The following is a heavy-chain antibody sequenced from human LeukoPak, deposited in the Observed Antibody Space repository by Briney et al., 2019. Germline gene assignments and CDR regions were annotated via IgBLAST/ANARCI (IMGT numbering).Heavy chain of an antibody. V-gene: IGHV4-34*01. J-gene: IGHJ4*02. Sequence: ASETLSLTCAVYGGSFSGYYWSWIRQPPGKGLEWIGEMHHSGSTNYKPSHKSRVTISGDTSKNQFSLRLSSVTAADTAMYYCARGSLPGYYFDFWGQGTLVTVSS. CDR1: GGSFSGYY. CDR3: ARGSLPGYYFDF. CDR2: MHHSGST.